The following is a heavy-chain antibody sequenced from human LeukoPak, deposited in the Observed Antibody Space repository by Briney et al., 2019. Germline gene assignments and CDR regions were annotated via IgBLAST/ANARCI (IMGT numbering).Heavy chain of an antibody. D-gene: IGHD2-15*01. CDR2: INPNSGGT. V-gene: IGHV1-2*02. J-gene: IGHJ4*02. CDR3: ASLTDDIVVVVAATGTGGPDHRTFDY. Sequence: GASVKVSCKASGYTFTGYYMHWVRQAPGQGLEWMGWINPNSGGTNYAQKFQGRVTMTRDTSISTAYMELSRLRSDDTAVYYCASLTDDIVVVVAATGTGGPDHRTFDYWGQGTLVTVSS. CDR1: GYTFTGYY.